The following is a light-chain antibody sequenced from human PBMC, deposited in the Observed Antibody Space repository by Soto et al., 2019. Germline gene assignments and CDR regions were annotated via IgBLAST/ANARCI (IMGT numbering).Light chain of an antibody. CDR1: QGISSW. CDR3: QKSNSFPLT. Sequence: DIQITQSPSSVSASVGYRFTITCRASQGISSWLAWYQQKPGKAPKLLISVASSLQSGVPLRFSGSGSGTDFTLTIRSLQPEDFATYYCQKSNSFPLTFGKGTRREIK. V-gene: IGKV1D-12*01. CDR2: VAS. J-gene: IGKJ5*01.